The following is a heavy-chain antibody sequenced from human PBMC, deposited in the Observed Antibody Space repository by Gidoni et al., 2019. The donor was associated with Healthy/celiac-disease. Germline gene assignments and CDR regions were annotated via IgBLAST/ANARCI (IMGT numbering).Heavy chain of an antibody. CDR3: ARDSGRLYGDSDY. V-gene: IGHV3-66*01. CDR2: IYSGGST. Sequence: EVQLVESGGGLVQPGGSLRLSCAASGLPVSSNYMSWVRQAPGKGLEWVSVIYSGGSTYYADSVKGRFTISRDNSKNTLYLQMNSLRAEDTAVYYCARDSGRLYGDSDYWGQGTLVTVSS. CDR1: GLPVSSNY. J-gene: IGHJ4*02. D-gene: IGHD4-17*01.